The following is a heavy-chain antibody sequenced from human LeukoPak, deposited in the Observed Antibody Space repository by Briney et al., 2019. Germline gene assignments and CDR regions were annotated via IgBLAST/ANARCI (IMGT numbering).Heavy chain of an antibody. V-gene: IGHV3-30*18. Sequence: PGGSLRLSCAASGFTFSSYGMHWVRQAPGKGLEWVAVISYDGSNKYYADSVKGRFTISRDNSKNTLYLQMNSLRAEDTAVYYCAKDREFLDYDILTGTPEDWGQGTLVTVSS. CDR3: AKDREFLDYDILTGTPED. CDR2: ISYDGSNK. CDR1: GFTFSSYG. J-gene: IGHJ4*02. D-gene: IGHD3-9*01.